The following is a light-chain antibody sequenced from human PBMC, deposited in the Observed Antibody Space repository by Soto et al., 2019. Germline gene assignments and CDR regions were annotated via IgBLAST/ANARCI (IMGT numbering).Light chain of an antibody. Sequence: DIQMTQSPSTLHASVGDRVTITCRASQSISNWLAWYQQKPGQAPKLLIYDASNLETGVPSRFSGGGSGTDFTFTISSLQPEDIATYYCQQYDNLLPTFGQGTKLEIK. CDR2: DAS. CDR3: QQYDNLLPT. CDR1: QSISNW. V-gene: IGKV1-33*01. J-gene: IGKJ2*01.